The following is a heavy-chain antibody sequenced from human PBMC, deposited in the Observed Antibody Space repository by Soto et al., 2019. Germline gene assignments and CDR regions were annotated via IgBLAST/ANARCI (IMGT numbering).Heavy chain of an antibody. CDR2: IGGSGRTT. J-gene: IGHJ4*02. CDR3: ARGYDYVWGSDYFDY. CDR1: AFTFNNYA. D-gene: IGHD3-16*01. V-gene: IGHV3-23*01. Sequence: GGSLRLSCAASAFTFNNYAMSWVRQAPGKGLEWVSGIGGSGRTTYYADSVKGRFTISRDNSKNTLYLQMNSLRAEDTAVYYCARGYDYVWGSDYFDYWGQGTLVTVSS.